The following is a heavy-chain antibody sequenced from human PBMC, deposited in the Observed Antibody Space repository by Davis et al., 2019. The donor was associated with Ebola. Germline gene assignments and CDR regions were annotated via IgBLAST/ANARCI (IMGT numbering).Heavy chain of an antibody. CDR1: GFTFDDYA. D-gene: IGHD4-17*01. Sequence: GGSLRLSCAASGFTFDDYAMHWVRQAPGKGLEWVSLISGDGGSTYYADSVKGRFTISRDNSKNSLYLQMNSLRVEDTAVYYCTRVIDGDYDGNWGQGTLVTVS. V-gene: IGHV3-43*02. J-gene: IGHJ4*02. CDR2: ISGDGGST. CDR3: TRVIDGDYDGN.